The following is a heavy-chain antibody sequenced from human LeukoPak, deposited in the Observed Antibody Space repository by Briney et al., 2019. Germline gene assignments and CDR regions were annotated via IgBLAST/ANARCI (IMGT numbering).Heavy chain of an antibody. J-gene: IGHJ3*02. V-gene: IGHV4-39*07. Sequence: SETLSLTCTVSGGSISSSSYYWGWLRQPPGKGLEWIGSIYYSGSTYYNPSLKSRVTISVDTPKNQFSLKLGSVTAADTAVYYCARVGGITMIVVVIGDAFDIWGQGTMVTVSS. CDR2: IYYSGST. D-gene: IGHD3-22*01. CDR1: GGSISSSSYY. CDR3: ARVGGITMIVVVIGDAFDI.